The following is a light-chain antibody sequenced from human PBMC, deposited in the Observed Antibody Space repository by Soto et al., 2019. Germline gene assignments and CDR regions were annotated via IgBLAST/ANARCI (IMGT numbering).Light chain of an antibody. J-gene: IGLJ1*01. CDR2: EVA. V-gene: IGLV2-14*01. CDR3: SSYTSSSPLYV. CDR1: NSDIGFYNY. Sequence: QSVLTQPASVSGSPGQSITISCTGTNSDIGFYNYVSWYQQHPGEAPKLIIYEVAKRPSGVSSRFSGSKSGNTASLTISGLQAEDEADYHCSSYTSSSPLYVVGTGTKVTVL.